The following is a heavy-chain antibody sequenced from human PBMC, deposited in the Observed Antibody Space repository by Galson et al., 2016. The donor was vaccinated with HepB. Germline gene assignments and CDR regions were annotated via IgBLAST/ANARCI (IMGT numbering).Heavy chain of an antibody. CDR1: GGSISGSNW. Sequence: SETLSLTCAVSGGSISGSNWWSWVRQPPGKGLEWIGEIYHSGSTNYNPSLKSRVTISLDMSKNQFSLKLRSVTAADTAVYYCARDRTLFGVVTALWYWGPGTQVTVSS. J-gene: IGHJ4*02. CDR2: IYHSGST. CDR3: ARDRTLFGVVTALWY. D-gene: IGHD3-3*01. V-gene: IGHV4-4*02.